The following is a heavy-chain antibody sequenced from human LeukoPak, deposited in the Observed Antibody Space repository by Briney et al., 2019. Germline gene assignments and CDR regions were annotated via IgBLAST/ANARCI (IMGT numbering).Heavy chain of an antibody. CDR3: ASSLAEYFDY. CDR2: ITPFNGNT. V-gene: IGHV1-45*02. CDR1: GYTFTYRY. J-gene: IGHJ4*02. Sequence: TGASVKVSCKASGYTFTYRYLHWVRQAPGQALEWMGWITPFNGNTNYAQKFQDRVTITRDRSMSTAYMELSSLRSGDTAMYYCASSLAEYFDYWGQGTLVTVSS.